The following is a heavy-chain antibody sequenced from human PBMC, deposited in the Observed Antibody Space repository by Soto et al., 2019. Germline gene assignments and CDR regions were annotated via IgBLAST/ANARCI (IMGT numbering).Heavy chain of an antibody. CDR3: ATRIVVVPAAIGWFDP. Sequence: SETLSLTCAVYGGSFSGYYWSWIRQPPGKGLEWIGEINHSGSTNYNPSLKSRVTISVDKSKNQFTLMLSSVTAADTAVYYCATRIVVVPAAIGWFDPWGQGTLVTVSS. CDR1: GGSFSGYY. J-gene: IGHJ5*02. D-gene: IGHD2-2*01. V-gene: IGHV4-34*01. CDR2: INHSGST.